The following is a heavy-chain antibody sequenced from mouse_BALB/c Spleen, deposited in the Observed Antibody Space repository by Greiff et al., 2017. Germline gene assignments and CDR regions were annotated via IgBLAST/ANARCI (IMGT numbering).Heavy chain of an antibody. CDR3: APANWDYAMDD. CDR1: GFNIKDTY. D-gene: IGHD4-1*01. J-gene: IGHJ4*01. CDR2: IDPANGNT. Sequence: VQLQQSGAELVKPGASVKLSCTASGFNIKDTYMHWVKQRPEQGLEWIGRIDPANGNTKYDPKFQGKATITADTSSNTAYLQLSSLTSEDTAVYYCAPANWDYAMDDWGQGTSVTVSS. V-gene: IGHV14-3*02.